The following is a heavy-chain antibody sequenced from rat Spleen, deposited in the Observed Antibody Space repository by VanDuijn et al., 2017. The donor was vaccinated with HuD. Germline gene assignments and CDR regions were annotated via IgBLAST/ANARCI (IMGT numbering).Heavy chain of an antibody. CDR2: ISSGGST. V-gene: IGHV2-19*01. Sequence: QVQLKESGPGLVQPSQTLSLTCTVSGFSLTDYSVHWVRQPPGKGLEWIAAISSGGSTYFNSVLKSRLSISRDTSKSQVFLKMNSLQTEDTAIYFCTRDPITTRDYFDYWGQGVMVTVSS. J-gene: IGHJ2*01. CDR1: GFSLTDYS. D-gene: IGHD1-1*01. CDR3: TRDPITTRDYFDY.